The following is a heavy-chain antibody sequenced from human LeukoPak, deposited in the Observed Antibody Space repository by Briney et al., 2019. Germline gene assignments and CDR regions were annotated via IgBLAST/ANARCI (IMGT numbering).Heavy chain of an antibody. CDR1: GFTFRSYG. CDR3: ARDHTSPSWFDP. Sequence: GGSLRLSCAASGFTFRSYGMNWVRQAPGKGLEWVSSISSSSSYIYYADSVKGRFTISRDNAKNSLYLQMNSLRAEDTAVYYCARDHTSPSWFDPWGQGTLVTVSS. V-gene: IGHV3-21*01. J-gene: IGHJ5*02. CDR2: ISSSSSYI.